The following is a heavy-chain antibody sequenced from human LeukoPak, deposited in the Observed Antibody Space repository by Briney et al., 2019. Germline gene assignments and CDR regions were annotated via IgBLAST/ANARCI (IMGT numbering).Heavy chain of an antibody. CDR2: IYPGDSDT. D-gene: IGHD3-16*01. V-gene: IGHV5-51*01. CDR1: GYSFTSYW. Sequence: GESLKISCKGSGYSFTSYWVGWVRQMPGKGLEWMGIIYPGDSDTRYSPSFQGQVTISADKSISTAYLQWSSLKASDTAMYYCARHESHQFAWVDPWGQGTLVTVSS. CDR3: ARHESHQFAWVDP. J-gene: IGHJ5*02.